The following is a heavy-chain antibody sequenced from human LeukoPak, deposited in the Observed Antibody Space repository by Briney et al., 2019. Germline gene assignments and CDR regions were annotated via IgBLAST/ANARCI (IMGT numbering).Heavy chain of an antibody. CDR2: ISHTGSS. D-gene: IGHD4-17*01. V-gene: IGHV4-30-2*01. J-gene: IGHJ5*02. Sequence: SQTLSLTCAVSGDSISSGGYSWSWIRQPPGKGLEWIGYISHTGSSNYNPSLKSRVTISVDRSENQSSLNLSSVTAADTAVYYCAREGYGDSGWFDPWGQGTLVTVSS. CDR3: AREGYGDSGWFDP. CDR1: GDSISSGGYS.